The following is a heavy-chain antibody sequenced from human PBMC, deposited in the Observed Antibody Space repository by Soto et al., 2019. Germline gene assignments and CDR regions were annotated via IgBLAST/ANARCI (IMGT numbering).Heavy chain of an antibody. Sequence: GGSLRLSCAASGFTFSSYGMHWVRQAPGKGLEWVAVISYDGSNKYYADSVKGRFTISRDNSKNTLYLQMNSLRAEDTAVYYCAKTRGHEHCTNGVCYEAPDSLDYWGQGTLVTVSS. D-gene: IGHD2-8*01. CDR1: GFTFSSYG. CDR3: AKTRGHEHCTNGVCYEAPDSLDY. J-gene: IGHJ4*02. CDR2: ISYDGSNK. V-gene: IGHV3-30*18.